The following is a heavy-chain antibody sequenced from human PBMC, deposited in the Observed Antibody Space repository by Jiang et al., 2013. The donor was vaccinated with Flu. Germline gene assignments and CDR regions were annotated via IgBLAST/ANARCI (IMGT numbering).Heavy chain of an antibody. CDR1: GFSLSTSGVG. J-gene: IGHJ3*02. Sequence: KPTQTLTLTCTFSGFSLSTSGVGVGWIRQPPGKALEWLALIYWNDDKRYSPSLKSRLTITKDTSKNQVVLTMTNMDPVDTATYYCAHRPSSDDSSTPGAFDIWGQGTMVTGSS. CDR3: AHRPSSDDSSTPGAFDI. V-gene: IGHV2-5*01. D-gene: IGHD6-13*01. CDR2: IYWNDDK.